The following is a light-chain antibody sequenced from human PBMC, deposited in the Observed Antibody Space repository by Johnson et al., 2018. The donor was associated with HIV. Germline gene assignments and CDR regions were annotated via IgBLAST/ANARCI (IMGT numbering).Light chain of an antibody. CDR2: DNN. CDR3: GTWDSSLSAYV. CDR1: SSNIGNNY. V-gene: IGLV1-51*01. J-gene: IGLJ1*01. Sequence: QSILTQPPSVSAAPGQKVTISCSGTSSNIGNNYVSWYQQFPGTAPKLVIYDNNNRPSGFPDRFSGSKSGQSAPLGITGPQTGDEADYYCGTWDSSLSAYVFGTGTKVTVL.